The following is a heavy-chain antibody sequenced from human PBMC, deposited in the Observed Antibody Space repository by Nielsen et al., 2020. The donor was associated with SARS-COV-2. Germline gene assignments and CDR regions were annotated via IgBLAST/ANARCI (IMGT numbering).Heavy chain of an antibody. J-gene: IGHJ4*02. D-gene: IGHD5-24*01. Sequence: SETLSLTCTVSGGSISSGGYYWSWIRQHPGKGLEWVGYIYYSGSTYYNPSLKSRVIISLDTSKNQFSLKLSSVTAADTAVYFCARLPADGYSFDYWGQGTPVTVSS. CDR3: ARLPADGYSFDY. CDR1: GGSISSGGYY. CDR2: IYYSGST. V-gene: IGHV4-31*03.